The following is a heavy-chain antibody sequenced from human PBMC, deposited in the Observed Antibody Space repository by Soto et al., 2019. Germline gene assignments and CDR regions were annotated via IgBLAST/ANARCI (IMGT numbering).Heavy chain of an antibody. Sequence: GGSLRLSCAASGFTFSDYYMSWIRQAPGKGLEWVSYISSSSSYTNYADSVKGRFTISRDNAKNSLYLQMNSLRAEDTAVYYCARGFIRYSGYDLGLSAPVYWGQGTLVTVSS. J-gene: IGHJ4*02. CDR3: ARGFIRYSGYDLGLSAPVY. CDR1: GFTFSDYY. CDR2: ISSSSSYT. D-gene: IGHD5-12*01. V-gene: IGHV3-11*06.